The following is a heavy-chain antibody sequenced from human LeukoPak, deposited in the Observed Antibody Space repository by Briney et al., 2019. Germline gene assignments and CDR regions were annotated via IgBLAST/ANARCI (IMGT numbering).Heavy chain of an antibody. CDR1: GGSISSYY. CDR2: IFYSGST. CDR3: ARGVSYYDSSGYYNEYFQH. D-gene: IGHD3-22*01. Sequence: SETLSLTCTVSGGSISSYYWSWIRQPPGKGLEWIGYIFYSGSTNYNPSLKSRVTISVDTSKNQFSLKLSSVTAADTAVYYCARGVSYYDSSGYYNEYFQHWGQGTLVTVSS. J-gene: IGHJ1*01. V-gene: IGHV4-59*08.